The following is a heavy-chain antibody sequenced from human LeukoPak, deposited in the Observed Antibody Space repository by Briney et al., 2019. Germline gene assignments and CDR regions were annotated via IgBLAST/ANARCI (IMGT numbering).Heavy chain of an antibody. CDR2: VNPNSGGT. CDR3: ARETSYSSSFDY. J-gene: IGHJ4*02. V-gene: IGHV1-2*02. CDR1: GYTFTGYY. D-gene: IGHD6-19*01. Sequence: GASVKVSCKASGYTFTGYYMHWVRQAPGQGLEWMGWVNPNSGGTNYAQRFQGRVTMTRDTSISTAYMELSRLRSDDTAVYYCARETSYSSSFDYWGQGTLVTVSS.